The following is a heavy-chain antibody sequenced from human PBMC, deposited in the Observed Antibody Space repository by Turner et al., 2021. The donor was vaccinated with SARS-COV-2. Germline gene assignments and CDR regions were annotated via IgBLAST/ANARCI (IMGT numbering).Heavy chain of an antibody. V-gene: IGHV4-31*02. J-gene: IGHJ5*02. D-gene: IGHD4-17*01. Sequence: QVQLQESGPGLVKPSRTLSLTWTVSGGSIGSGGYYWSWIRQHPGKGLEWIGYIYYSGSTYYNPSLKSRVTISVDTSKNQFSLKLSSVTAADTAVYYCARDHLDPSTVTTWRGFDPWGQGTLVTVSS. CDR3: ARDHLDPSTVTTWRGFDP. CDR1: GGSIGSGGYY. CDR2: IYYSGST.